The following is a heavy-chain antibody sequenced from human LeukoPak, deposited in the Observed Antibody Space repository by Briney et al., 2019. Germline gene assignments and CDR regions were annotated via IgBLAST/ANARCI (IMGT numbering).Heavy chain of an antibody. CDR2: INPNSGGT. V-gene: IGHV1-2*02. D-gene: IGHD3-10*01. J-gene: IGHJ4*02. CDR1: GYMFTGSY. CDR3: ARDGGGELLFD. Sequence: ASVKVSCKASGYMFTGSYIHWVRQAPGQGLEWMGWINPNSGGTNYAQKFQGRVTMTRDTSISTAYMEVSRLRSDDTAGCYCARDGGGELLFDWGQGTLVTVSS.